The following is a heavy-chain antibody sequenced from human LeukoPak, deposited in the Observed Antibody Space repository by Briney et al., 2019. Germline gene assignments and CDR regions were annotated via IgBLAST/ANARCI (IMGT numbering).Heavy chain of an antibody. D-gene: IGHD2-15*01. J-gene: IGHJ4*02. CDR1: GYTFTSCG. CDR3: ARDFALLRYCSGGSCPQGY. Sequence: ASVKVSCKASGYTFTSCGISWVRQAPGQGLEWMGWISAYNGNTNYAQKLQGRVTVTTDTSTSTAYMELRSLRSDDTAVYYCARDFALLRYCSGGSCPQGYWGQGTLVTVSS. CDR2: ISAYNGNT. V-gene: IGHV1-18*01.